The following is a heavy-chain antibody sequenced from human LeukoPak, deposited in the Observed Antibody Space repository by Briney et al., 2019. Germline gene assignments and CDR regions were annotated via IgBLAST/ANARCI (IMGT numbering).Heavy chain of an antibody. D-gene: IGHD2-15*01. Sequence: ASVKVSCKASGYTFTGYYMHWVRQAPGQGLEWMGRINPDSGGTNYAQKFQGRVTMTRDTSISTAYMELSRLRSDDTAVYYCARDKGYCSGGSCYVLDYWGQGTLVTVSS. J-gene: IGHJ4*02. CDR3: ARDKGYCSGGSCYVLDY. CDR1: GYTFTGYY. CDR2: INPDSGGT. V-gene: IGHV1-2*06.